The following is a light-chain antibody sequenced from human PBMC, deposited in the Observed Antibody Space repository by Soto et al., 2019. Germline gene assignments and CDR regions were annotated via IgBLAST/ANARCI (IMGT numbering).Light chain of an antibody. V-gene: IGKV3D-20*02. CDR2: GAS. CDR3: QQRSNWPPLT. J-gene: IGKJ5*01. CDR1: QSVSSSY. Sequence: IVLTQSPGTLSLSPWERATLSCRASQSVSSSYLAWYQQKPGQAPRLLIYGASSRATGIPARFSGSGSGTDFTLTISSLEPEDFAVYYCQQRSNWPPLTFGGGTRLEIK.